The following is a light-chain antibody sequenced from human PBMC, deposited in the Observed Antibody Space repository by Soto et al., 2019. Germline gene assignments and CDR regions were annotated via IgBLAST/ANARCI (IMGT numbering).Light chain of an antibody. J-gene: IGKJ4*01. CDR1: QSISSF. V-gene: IGKV3-11*01. CDR3: QQRSNWPLT. Sequence: EIVLTQSPATLSLSPGERATLSCRASQSISSFLAWYRQKPGQAPRLLIYDASNRATGIPARFSGRGSGTDFTLTIDSLEPEDFAVYYCQQRSNWPLTFGGGTKVEIK. CDR2: DAS.